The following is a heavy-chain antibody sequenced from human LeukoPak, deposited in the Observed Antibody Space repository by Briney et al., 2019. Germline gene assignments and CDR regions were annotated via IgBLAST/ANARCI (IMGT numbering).Heavy chain of an antibody. CDR1: GFTFSSHG. Sequence: GGSLRLSCAASGFTFSSHGMHWVRQAPGKGLEWVAVISYDGSNKYYADSVKGRFTISRDNSKNTLYLQMNSLRAEDTAVYYCAKDRRGGYESFDYWGQGTLVTVSS. CDR3: AKDRRGGYESFDY. V-gene: IGHV3-30*18. CDR2: ISYDGSNK. J-gene: IGHJ4*02. D-gene: IGHD5-12*01.